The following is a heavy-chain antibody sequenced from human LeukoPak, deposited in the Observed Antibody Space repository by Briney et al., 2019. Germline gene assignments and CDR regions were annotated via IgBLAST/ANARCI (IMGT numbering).Heavy chain of an antibody. Sequence: GGSLRLSCAASGFTFSSYSMNWVRQAPGKGLEWVSYISSSSSTIYYADSVKGRFTISRDNAKNSLYLQVNSLRDEDTAVYYCARDDFYAFDIWGQGTMVTVSS. J-gene: IGHJ3*02. CDR2: ISSSSSTI. CDR3: ARDDFYAFDI. V-gene: IGHV3-48*02. D-gene: IGHD2-21*02. CDR1: GFTFSSYS.